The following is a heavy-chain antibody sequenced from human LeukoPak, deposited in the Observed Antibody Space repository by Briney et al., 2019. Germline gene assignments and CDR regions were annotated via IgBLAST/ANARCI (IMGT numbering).Heavy chain of an antibody. V-gene: IGHV3-48*02. CDR2: ISSSSSTI. D-gene: IGHD1-26*01. J-gene: IGHJ4*02. CDR3: ATVGDPLVY. CDR1: GFPFISYS. Sequence: GSLSLSCAASGFPFISYSMNWVRQAPGKGLEWVSYISSSSSTIYYADSVKGRFTISRDNANNSLYLQMNSLRDEDTTVYYCATVGDPLVYWGQGTLFTVSS.